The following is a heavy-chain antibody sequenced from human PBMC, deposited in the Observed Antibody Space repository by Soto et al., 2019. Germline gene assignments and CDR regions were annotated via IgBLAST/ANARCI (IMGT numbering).Heavy chain of an antibody. CDR3: ARLSFLDAFDI. J-gene: IGHJ3*02. V-gene: IGHV4-39*01. Sequence: QLQLQESGPGLVKPSETLSLTCTVSGGSISSSSYYWGWIRQPPGKGLEWIGGIYYSGSTYYNPSLKSRVTISVDTSKNQFSLKLSSVTAADTAVYYCARLSFLDAFDIWGQGTMVTVSS. CDR2: IYYSGST. CDR1: GGSISSSSYY.